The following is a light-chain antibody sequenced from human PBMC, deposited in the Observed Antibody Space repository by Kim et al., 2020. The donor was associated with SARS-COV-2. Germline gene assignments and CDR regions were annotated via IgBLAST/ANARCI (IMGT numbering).Light chain of an antibody. Sequence: EIVLTQSPATLSLSPRERATLSCRASRSVSTFLAWYQQKPGQAPRLLIYDASNRATGIPPRFSGSGSGTDFTLTISSLEPDDFAVYYCHHRSDWPLTFGGGTKVDIK. CDR3: HHRSDWPLT. J-gene: IGKJ4*01. CDR2: DAS. CDR1: RSVSTF. V-gene: IGKV3-11*01.